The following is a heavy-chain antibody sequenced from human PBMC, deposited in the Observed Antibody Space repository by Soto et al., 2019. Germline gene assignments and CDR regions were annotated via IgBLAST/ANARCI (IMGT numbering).Heavy chain of an antibody. CDR3: LYNYYDSSGYPYFDY. D-gene: IGHD3-22*01. V-gene: IGHV1-8*01. CDR2: MNPASGDT. Sequence: GXSVKVSFKVSGHTFTSYDINWVRQATGQGLEWMGWMNPASGDTGSAQKFQGRVTMTRNTSIRTAYMELSSLRSDDTAVYYCLYNYYDSSGYPYFDYWGQGTLVTVSS. CDR1: GHTFTSYD. J-gene: IGHJ4*02.